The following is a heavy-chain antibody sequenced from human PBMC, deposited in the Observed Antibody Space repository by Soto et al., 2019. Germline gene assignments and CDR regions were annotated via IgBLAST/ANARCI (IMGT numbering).Heavy chain of an antibody. CDR1: GYTFTSYG. J-gene: IGHJ4*02. V-gene: IGHV1-18*04. Sequence: QVQLVQSGAEVKKPGASVKVSCKASGYTFTSYGISWVRQAPGQGLEWMGWISAYNGNTNYAKKLKGRVTMTTDTSRSTAYMELRSLRSDDTAVYYCARVPPGQLVSLYFDYWGQGTLVTVSS. D-gene: IGHD6-6*01. CDR2: ISAYNGNT. CDR3: ARVPPGQLVSLYFDY.